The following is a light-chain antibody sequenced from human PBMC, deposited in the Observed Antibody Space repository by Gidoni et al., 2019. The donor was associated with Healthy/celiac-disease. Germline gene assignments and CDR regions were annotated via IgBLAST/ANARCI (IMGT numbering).Light chain of an antibody. CDR2: GAS. J-gene: IGKJ2*01. V-gene: IGKV3-20*01. Sequence: EIVLTQSPGTLSLSPGERATLSCRASQSVSSSYLAWYQQKPGQAPRLLIYGASSRATGIPDRFSGSGSGTDFTLTISRLEPEDFAVYYCQQYGSSPYTFGQXTNLEIK. CDR3: QQYGSSPYT. CDR1: QSVSSSY.